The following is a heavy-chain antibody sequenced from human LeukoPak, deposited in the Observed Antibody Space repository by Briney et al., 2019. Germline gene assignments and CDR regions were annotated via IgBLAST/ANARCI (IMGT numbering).Heavy chain of an antibody. V-gene: IGHV3-48*03. CDR1: RFTFSSYE. Sequence: GGSLRLSCAASRFTFSSYEMNWVRQAPGKGLEWVSYISSSGSTIYYADSVKGRFTISRDNAKNSLYLQMNSLRAEDTAVYYCAREEMAASSGIISDVWGKGTTVTVSS. CDR3: AREEMAASSGIISDV. CDR2: ISSSGSTI. D-gene: IGHD6-13*01. J-gene: IGHJ6*04.